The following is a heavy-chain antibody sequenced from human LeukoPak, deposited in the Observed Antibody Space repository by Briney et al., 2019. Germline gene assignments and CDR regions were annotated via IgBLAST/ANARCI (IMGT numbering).Heavy chain of an antibody. CDR1: GGSFSGYY. J-gene: IGHJ5*02. D-gene: IGHD1-26*01. Sequence: AETLSLTCAVYGGSFSGYYWSWIRQPPGKGREWLGEINHSGSTNYNPSLKSRVTISVDTSKHQFSLKPSSVTAADTAVYYCARGVGATTLPGYNWFDPWGQGTLVTVSS. V-gene: IGHV4-34*01. CDR3: ARGVGATTLPGYNWFDP. CDR2: INHSGST.